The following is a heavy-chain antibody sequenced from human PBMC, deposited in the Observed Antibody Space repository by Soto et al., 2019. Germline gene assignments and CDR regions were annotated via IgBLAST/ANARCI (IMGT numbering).Heavy chain of an antibody. CDR1: GFTFSSYA. J-gene: IGHJ4*02. D-gene: IGHD5-18*01. CDR3: AKSGGYNYGYQETDY. V-gene: IGHV3-23*01. Sequence: EVQLLESGGGLVQPGGSLRLSCAASGFTFSSYAMSWVRQAPGKGLEWFSGISGSGISTYYADSVKGRFTISRDTSKNTLYLQMNSLRAEDTAVYYCAKSGGYNYGYQETDYWGQGTLVTVSS. CDR2: ISGSGIST.